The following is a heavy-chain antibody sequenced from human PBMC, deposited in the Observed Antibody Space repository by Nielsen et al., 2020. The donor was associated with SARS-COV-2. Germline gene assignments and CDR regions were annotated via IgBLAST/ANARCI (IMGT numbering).Heavy chain of an antibody. J-gene: IGHJ6*02. CDR2: ISYDGSNK. V-gene: IGHV3-30*18. D-gene: IGHD3-10*01. CDR3: AKDRGPHGMDV. Sequence: GGSLRLSCAASGFTFSSYGMHWVRQAPGKGLEWVAVISYDGSNKYYADSVKGRFTISRDNSKNTLYLQMNSLRAEDTAVYYCAKDRGPHGMDVWGQGTTVTVSS. CDR1: GFTFSSYG.